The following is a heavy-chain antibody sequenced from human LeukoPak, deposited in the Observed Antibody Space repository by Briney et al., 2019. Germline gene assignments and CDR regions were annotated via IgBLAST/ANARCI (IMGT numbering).Heavy chain of an antibody. Sequence: PGGSLRLSCAASGFTFSKYAMNWVRQAPGKGLEWVSSISAGHNTAYADSVKGRLTISRDNSRNTLYLQMNSLRGDDTAVYYCATDGAAWGQGTLVTVSS. CDR2: ISAGHNT. V-gene: IGHV3-23*01. J-gene: IGHJ4*02. CDR3: ATDGAA. CDR1: GFTFSKYA. D-gene: IGHD6-25*01.